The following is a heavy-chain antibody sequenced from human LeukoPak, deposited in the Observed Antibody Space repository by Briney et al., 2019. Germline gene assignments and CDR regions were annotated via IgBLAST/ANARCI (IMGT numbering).Heavy chain of an antibody. D-gene: IGHD2-21*02. V-gene: IGHV4-34*01. J-gene: IGHJ6*02. CDR3: ARALAYCDGDCYSVRYYYYGMDV. CDR1: GGSFSGYY. CDR2: INHSGST. Sequence: PSETLSLTCAVYGGSFSGYYWSWIRQPPGKGLEWIGEINHSGSTNYNPSLKSRVTISVDTSKNQFSLKLSSVTAADTAAYYCARALAYCDGDCYSVRYYYYGMDVWGQGTTVTVSS.